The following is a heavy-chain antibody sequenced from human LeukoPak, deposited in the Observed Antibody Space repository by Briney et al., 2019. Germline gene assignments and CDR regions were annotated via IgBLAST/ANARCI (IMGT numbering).Heavy chain of an antibody. V-gene: IGHV4-38-2*02. J-gene: IGHJ3*02. CDR2: IYHSGST. D-gene: IGHD6-6*01. CDR1: AYSISSGYY. CDR3: ARASSIAARRPADS. Sequence: SETVSLTCTVSAYSISSGYYWGWIRQPPGKGLDWIGSIYHSGSTYYNPSLKSRVTISVDTSKNQFSLKLSSVTAADTAVYYCARASSIAARRPADSWGQGTMVTVSS.